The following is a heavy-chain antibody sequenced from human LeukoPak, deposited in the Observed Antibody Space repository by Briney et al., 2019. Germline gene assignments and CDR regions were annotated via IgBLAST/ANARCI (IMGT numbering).Heavy chain of an antibody. D-gene: IGHD5-12*01. V-gene: IGHV3-73*01. Sequence: GGSLRLSCAASGFTFSGSAMHWVRQASGKGLEWVGRIRSKANSYATAYAASVKGRFTISRDDSKNTAYLQMNSLKTEDTAVYYCAKNEVAPLGWFDPWGQGTLVTVSS. J-gene: IGHJ5*02. CDR1: GFTFSGSA. CDR3: AKNEVAPLGWFDP. CDR2: IRSKANSYAT.